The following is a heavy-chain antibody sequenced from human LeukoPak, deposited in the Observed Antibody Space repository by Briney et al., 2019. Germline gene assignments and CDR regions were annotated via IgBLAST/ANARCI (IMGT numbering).Heavy chain of an antibody. V-gene: IGHV4-34*01. J-gene: IGHJ4*02. D-gene: IGHD6-6*01. CDR2: INHSGST. Sequence: SETLPLTCAVYGVSFSGYYWSWIRQPPGKGLEWIGEINHSGSTNYNPSLKSRVTISVDTSKNQFSLKLSSVTAADTAVYYCARGSEQLPLDYWGQGTLVTVSS. CDR3: ARGSEQLPLDY. CDR1: GVSFSGYY.